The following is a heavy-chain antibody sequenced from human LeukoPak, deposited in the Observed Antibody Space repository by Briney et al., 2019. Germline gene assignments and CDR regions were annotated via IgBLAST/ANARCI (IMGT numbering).Heavy chain of an antibody. V-gene: IGHV3-53*01. CDR3: IVFGDSNH. CDR2: IHTSGDT. J-gene: IGHJ5*02. Sequence: GGSLRLSCAASGLTGSHNYVSWVRQAPGKGLEWVSAIHTSGDTCYADSVKGRFTISRDTSKNTLYLQINSLRVEDTAVYYCIVFGDSNHWGQGTLVTASS. D-gene: IGHD4-17*01. CDR1: GLTGSHNY.